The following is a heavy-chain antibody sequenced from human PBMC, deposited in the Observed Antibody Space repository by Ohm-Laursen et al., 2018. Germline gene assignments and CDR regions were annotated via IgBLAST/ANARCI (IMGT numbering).Heavy chain of an antibody. D-gene: IGHD3/OR15-3a*01. CDR2: SYSDGRI. J-gene: IGHJ4*02. Sequence: GSLRLSCAASGLTVSTNYMSWVRQAPGKGLEWVAISYSDGRIYYADSVKGRFTISRDNSKNTVYLQMNSLKAEDTAVYYCAVGPNTYYFDWWGQGTLVTVSS. V-gene: IGHV3-53*01. CDR1: GLTVSTNY. CDR3: AVGPNTYYFDW.